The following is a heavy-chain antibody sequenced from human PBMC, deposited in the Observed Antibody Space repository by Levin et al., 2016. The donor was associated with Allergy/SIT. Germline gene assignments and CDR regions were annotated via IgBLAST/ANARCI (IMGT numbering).Heavy chain of an antibody. CDR1: GFTFSTYW. V-gene: IGHV3-7*01. J-gene: IGHJ4*02. D-gene: IGHD4-23*01. Sequence: GESLKISCAASGFTFSTYWMSWVRQAPGKGLEWVGNINEDGSEKNYLDSVKGRFTISRDNAKNSLYLQMNSLRAEDTAVYYCVRDLSRGNSWYYYFDSWGQGTLVTVSS. CDR2: INEDGSEK. CDR3: VRDLSRGNSWYYYFDS.